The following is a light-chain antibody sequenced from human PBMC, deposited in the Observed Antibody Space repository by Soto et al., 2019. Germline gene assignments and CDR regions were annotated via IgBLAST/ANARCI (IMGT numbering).Light chain of an antibody. V-gene: IGLV2-8*01. CDR3: SSYAGSNNFNV. CDR2: EVS. J-gene: IGLJ1*01. Sequence: QSVLTQPPSASGSPGQSVTISCTGTSSDVGGYNYVSWYQQHPGKAPKLMIYEVSKRPSGVPDRFSGSKSGNTASLTVSGFQVEDEADYYCSSYAGSNNFNVFGTGTKVTVL. CDR1: SSDVGGYNY.